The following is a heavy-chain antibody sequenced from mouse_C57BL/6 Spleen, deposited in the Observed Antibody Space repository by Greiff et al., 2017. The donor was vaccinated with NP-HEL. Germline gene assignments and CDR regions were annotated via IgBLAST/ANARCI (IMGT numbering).Heavy chain of an antibody. V-gene: IGHV1-55*01. Sequence: QVQLKQPGAELVKPGASVKMSCKASGYTFTSYWITWVKQRPGHGLEWIGDIYPGSGSTNYNEKFKSKATLTVDTSSSTAYMQLSSLTSEDSAVYYCARYNYGSSYAMDYWGQGTSVTVSS. J-gene: IGHJ4*01. CDR1: GYTFTSYW. CDR3: ARYNYGSSYAMDY. CDR2: IYPGSGST. D-gene: IGHD1-1*01.